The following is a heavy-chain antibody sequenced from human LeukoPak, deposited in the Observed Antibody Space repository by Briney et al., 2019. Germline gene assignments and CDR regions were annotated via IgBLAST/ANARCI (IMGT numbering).Heavy chain of an antibody. D-gene: IGHD6-13*01. V-gene: IGHV4-39*01. J-gene: IGHJ4*02. CDR3: ARRSMAGAGSFDY. CDR1: GXSISSSRYY. Sequence: KPSETLSLTCTVSGXSISSSRYYWGWIRQPPGKGLEWIGSMYYSGNTYYNPSLKSRVTIPVDTSKNQFSLKVSSVTAADTAVYYCARRSMAGAGSFDYWGQGTLVTVSS. CDR2: MYYSGNT.